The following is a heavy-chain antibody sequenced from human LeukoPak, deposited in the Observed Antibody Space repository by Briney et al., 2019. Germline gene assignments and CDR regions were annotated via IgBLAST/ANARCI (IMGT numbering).Heavy chain of an antibody. V-gene: IGHV1-2*02. D-gene: IGHD1-1*01. J-gene: IGHJ4*02. Sequence: GASVKVSCKASGYTFTHYRLHWVRQAHGQGLEWMGWVNPDSGGTNYQQNFQGRVTITRDTSLSTVYMELSRRRSDDTAVYYCARENWYSDYWGQGTLVTVSS. CDR3: ARENWYSDY. CDR2: VNPDSGGT. CDR1: GYTFTHYR.